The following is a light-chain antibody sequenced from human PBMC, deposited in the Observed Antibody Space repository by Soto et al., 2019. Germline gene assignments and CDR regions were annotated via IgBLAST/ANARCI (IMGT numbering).Light chain of an antibody. CDR3: CSYAGSSTFWV. CDR1: SSDVGSYNL. CDR2: KGS. V-gene: IGLV2-23*03. Sequence: QSALTQPASVSGSHGQSITISCTGTSSDVGSYNLVSWYQQHPGKAPKLMIYKGSKRPSGVSNRFSGSKSGNTASLTISGLQAEDEADYYCCSYAGSSTFWVFGGGTKLTVL. J-gene: IGLJ3*02.